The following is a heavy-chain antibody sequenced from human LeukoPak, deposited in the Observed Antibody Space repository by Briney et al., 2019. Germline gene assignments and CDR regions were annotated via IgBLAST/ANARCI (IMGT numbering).Heavy chain of an antibody. CDR2: ISSSSSYI. CDR1: GFTFSSYS. J-gene: IGHJ4*02. D-gene: IGHD5-18*01. CDR3: AKILGYSYGAPFDY. V-gene: IGHV3-21*01. Sequence: GGSLRLSCAASGFTFSSYSMNWVRQAPGKGLEWVSSISSSSSYIYYADSVKGRFTISRDNAKNSLYLQMNSLRAEDTAVYYCAKILGYSYGAPFDYWGQGTLVTVSS.